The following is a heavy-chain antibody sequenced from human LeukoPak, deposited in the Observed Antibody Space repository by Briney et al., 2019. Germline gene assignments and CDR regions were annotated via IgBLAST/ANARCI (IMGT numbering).Heavy chain of an antibody. D-gene: IGHD2-2*01. CDR2: ISSSSSYI. CDR3: ARDSRYCSSTSCYNWFDP. Sequence: GGSLRLSCAASGFTFSSYAMSWVRQAPGKGLEWVSSISSSSSYIYYADSVKGRFTISRDNAKNSLYLQMNSLRAEDTAVYYCARDSRYCSSTSCYNWFDPWGQGTLVTVSS. V-gene: IGHV3-21*01. CDR1: GFTFSSYA. J-gene: IGHJ5*02.